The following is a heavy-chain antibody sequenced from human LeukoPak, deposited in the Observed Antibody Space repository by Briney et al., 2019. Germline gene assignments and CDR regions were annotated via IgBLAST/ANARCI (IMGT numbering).Heavy chain of an antibody. V-gene: IGHV3-66*01. CDR3: SKEGSGSYYYMDV. D-gene: IGHD1-26*01. CDR2: IYSGGST. Sequence: GGSLRLSCAASGFTVSSNYMSWVRQAPGKGLEWVSVIYSGGSTYYADSVKGRFTISRDNSKNTLYLQMNSLRAEDTAEYYCSKEGSGSYYYMDVWGKGTTVTVSS. J-gene: IGHJ6*03. CDR1: GFTVSSNY.